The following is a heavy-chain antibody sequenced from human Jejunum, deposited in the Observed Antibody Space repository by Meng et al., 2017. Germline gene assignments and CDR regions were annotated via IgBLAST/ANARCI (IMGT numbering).Heavy chain of an antibody. CDR1: GGSLSSGSPY. D-gene: IGHD2-2*03. CDR2: AYYSGSS. CDR3: ARQMDSEYDEGYFFDY. V-gene: IGHV4-39*01. Sequence: QLQLQESVPGLVKPSETLSLSCPVSGGSLSSGSPYWGWIRQSPGKGLEWIGTAYYSGSSYYNPSLRSRVIILVDTSKNQFSLRLSSVTAADTAVHYCARQMDSEYDEGYFFDYWGQGILVTVSS. J-gene: IGHJ4*02.